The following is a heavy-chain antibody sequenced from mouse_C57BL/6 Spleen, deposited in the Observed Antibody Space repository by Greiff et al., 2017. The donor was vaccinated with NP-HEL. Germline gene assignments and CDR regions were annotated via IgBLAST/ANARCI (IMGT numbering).Heavy chain of an antibody. V-gene: IGHV1-80*01. J-gene: IGHJ4*01. CDR1: GYAFSSYW. CDR3: ARSAEIDAMDY. Sequence: QVQLQQSGAELVKPGASVKISCKASGYAFSSYWMNWVKQRPGKGLEWIGQIYPGDGDTNYNGKFKGKATLTADKSSSTAYMQLSSLTSEDSAVYFCARSAEIDAMDYWGQGTSVTVSS. CDR2: IYPGDGDT.